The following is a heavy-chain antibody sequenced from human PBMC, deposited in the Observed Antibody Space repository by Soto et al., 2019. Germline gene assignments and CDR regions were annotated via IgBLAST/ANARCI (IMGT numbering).Heavy chain of an antibody. CDR3: AKGDLFNEHYYYYMDV. CDR2: ISGSGGST. J-gene: IGHJ6*03. CDR1: GFTFSSYA. Sequence: GESLKISCAASGFTFSSYAMSWVRQAPGKGLEWVSAISGSGGSTYYADSVKGRFTISRDNSKNTLYLQMNSLRAEDTAVYYCAKGDLFNEHYYYYMDVWGKGTTVTVSS. D-gene: IGHD2-8*01. V-gene: IGHV3-23*01.